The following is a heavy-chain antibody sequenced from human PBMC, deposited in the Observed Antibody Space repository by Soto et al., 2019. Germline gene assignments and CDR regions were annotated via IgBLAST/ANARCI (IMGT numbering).Heavy chain of an antibody. D-gene: IGHD7-27*01. CDR1: DGSGSSGSYY. J-gene: IGHJ5*02. V-gene: IGHV4-61*01. CDR2: IYYSGST. Sequence: SETLSLTCTVSDGSGSSGSYYWSWIRQPPGKGLEWIGYIYYSGSTNYNPSLKRRFTISVDTSKNQFSLKLSSVTAADTAVYYCARSWAGHADGWFEPWGQETLVTVSS. CDR3: ARSWAGHADGWFEP.